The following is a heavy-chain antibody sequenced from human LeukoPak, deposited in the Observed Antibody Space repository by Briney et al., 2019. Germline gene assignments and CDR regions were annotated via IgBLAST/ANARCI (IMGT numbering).Heavy chain of an antibody. CDR1: GFTFSSYI. V-gene: IGHV3-48*04. Sequence: GGSLRLSCAASGFTFSSYIMNWFRQVPGKGLDWISYISSSGSTIYFAGSVKGRFPISRDNAKNSLYLQMNSLRAEDTAVYYCARPSRTYRSSEYFQHWGQGTLVIVSS. J-gene: IGHJ1*01. CDR3: ARPSRTYRSSEYFQH. CDR2: ISSSGSTI. D-gene: IGHD6-13*01.